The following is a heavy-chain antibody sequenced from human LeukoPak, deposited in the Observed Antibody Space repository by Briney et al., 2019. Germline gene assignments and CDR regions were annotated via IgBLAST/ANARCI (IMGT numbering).Heavy chain of an antibody. V-gene: IGHV7-4-1*02. J-gene: IGHJ5*02. D-gene: IGHD5-12*01. CDR1: GYTFTSYA. CDR2: ISTNTGNP. CDR3: ARVPVATTHNWFDP. Sequence: GASVKVSCKSSGYTFTSYAMNWVRQAPGQGLEWMGWISTNTGNPTYAQGFTGRFVFSLDTSVSTAYLQISSLKAEDTAVYYCARVPVATTHNWFDPWGQGTLVTVSS.